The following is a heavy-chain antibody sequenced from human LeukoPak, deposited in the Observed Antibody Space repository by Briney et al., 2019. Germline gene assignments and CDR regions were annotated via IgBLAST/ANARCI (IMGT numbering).Heavy chain of an antibody. CDR2: IIPVFGTA. D-gene: IGHD6-13*01. Sequence: SVKVSCKASGGTFSSYAISWVRQAPGQGFEWMGGIIPVFGTANYAQKFQGRVTITTDESTSTAYMELSSLRSEDTAVYYCALTRSSSWYDAFDIWGQGTMVTVSS. CDR1: GGTFSSYA. CDR3: ALTRSSSWYDAFDI. J-gene: IGHJ3*02. V-gene: IGHV1-69*05.